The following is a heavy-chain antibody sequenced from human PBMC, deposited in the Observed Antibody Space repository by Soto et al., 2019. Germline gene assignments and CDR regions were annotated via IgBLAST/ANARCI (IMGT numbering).Heavy chain of an antibody. CDR3: ARDYYDSSGYYGAIGY. CDR2: ISSSSSTI. CDR1: GFTFSSYS. V-gene: IGHV3-48*02. Sequence: GGSLRLSCAASGFTFSSYSMNWVRQAPGKGLEWVSYISSSSSTIYYADSVKGRFTISRDNAKNSLYLQMNSLRDEDTAVYYCARDYYDSSGYYGAIGYWGQGTLVTVPQ. D-gene: IGHD3-22*01. J-gene: IGHJ4*02.